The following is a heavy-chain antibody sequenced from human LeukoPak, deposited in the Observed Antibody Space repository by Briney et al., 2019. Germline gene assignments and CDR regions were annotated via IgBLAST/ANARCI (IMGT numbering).Heavy chain of an antibody. D-gene: IGHD5-18*01. V-gene: IGHV3-33*06. CDR3: AKGRGYGYGYADF. Sequence: GRSLRLSCAASGFSLNNFGMHWVRQAPGMGLEWVAIIWNDGGNKFYADSVKGRYTISRDNSNNTLFLQMDSLRVEDTGVYYCAKGRGYGYGYADFWGQGTLVAVSS. CDR2: IWNDGGNK. J-gene: IGHJ4*02. CDR1: GFSLNNFG.